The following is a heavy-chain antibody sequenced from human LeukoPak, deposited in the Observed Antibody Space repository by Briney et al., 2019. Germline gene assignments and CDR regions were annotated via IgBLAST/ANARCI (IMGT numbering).Heavy chain of an antibody. Sequence: SETLSLTCTVSGGSISSYYWNWIRQPPGKGLEWIGYIYYSGSTYYNPSLKSRVTISVDTSKNQFSLKLSSVTAADTAVYYCARAIDSSGWYGRIFDYWGQGTLVTVSS. V-gene: IGHV4-59*12. CDR3: ARAIDSSGWYGRIFDY. J-gene: IGHJ4*02. D-gene: IGHD6-19*01. CDR2: IYYSGST. CDR1: GGSISSYY.